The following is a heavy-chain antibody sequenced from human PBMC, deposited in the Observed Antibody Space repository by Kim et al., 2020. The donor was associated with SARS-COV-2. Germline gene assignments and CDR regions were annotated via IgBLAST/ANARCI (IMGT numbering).Heavy chain of an antibody. D-gene: IGHD3-3*01. CDR3: ARGGTFSVTIFGVVIIRPLMDV. J-gene: IGHJ6*02. CDR2: INHSGST. CDR1: GGSFSGYY. V-gene: IGHV4-34*01. Sequence: SETLSLTCAVYGGSFSGYYWSWIRQPPGKGLEWIGEINHSGSTNYNPSLKSRVTISVDTSTNQFSLKLSSVTAADTAVYYCARGGTFSVTIFGVVIIRPLMDVWGQGTTVTVSS.